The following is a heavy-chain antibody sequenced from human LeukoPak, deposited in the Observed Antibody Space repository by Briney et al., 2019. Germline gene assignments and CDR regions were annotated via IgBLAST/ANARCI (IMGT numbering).Heavy chain of an antibody. CDR3: ANEVSVVVPAAEERTFDP. D-gene: IGHD2-2*01. CDR1: GFTFSSYA. V-gene: IGHV3-23*01. Sequence: GGSLRLSCAASGFTFSSYAMSWVRQAPGKGLEWVSAISCSGSSTYYADSVKGRFTISRDNSKNTLYLQMNSLRAEDTAVYYCANEVSVVVPAAEERTFDPWGQGSLVSVSS. J-gene: IGHJ5*02. CDR2: ISCSGSST.